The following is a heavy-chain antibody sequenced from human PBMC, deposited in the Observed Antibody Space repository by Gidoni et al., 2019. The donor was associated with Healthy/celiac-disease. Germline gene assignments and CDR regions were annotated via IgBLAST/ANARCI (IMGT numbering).Heavy chain of an antibody. Sequence: EVQLVQSGAEVKKPGESLRISCKGSGYSFTSYWISWVRQMPGKGLEWMGRIDPSDSYTNYSPSFQGHVTISADKSISTAYLQWSSLKASDTAMYYCASGPVDIVERVYYGMDVWGQGTTVTVSS. D-gene: IGHD2-2*03. CDR2: IDPSDSYT. CDR1: GYSFTSYW. J-gene: IGHJ6*02. CDR3: ASGPVDIVERVYYGMDV. V-gene: IGHV5-10-1*03.